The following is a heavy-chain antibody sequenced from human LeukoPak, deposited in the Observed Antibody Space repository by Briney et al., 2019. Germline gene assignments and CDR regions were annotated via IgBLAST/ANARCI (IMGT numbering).Heavy chain of an antibody. D-gene: IGHD6-13*01. V-gene: IGHV3-30*03. J-gene: IGHJ4*02. Sequence: GRSLRLSCAASGFTFSSYGMHWVRQAPGKGLEWVAVISYDGSNKYYADSVKGRFTISRDNSKNTLYLQMNSLRAEDTAVYYCARDREGIAAAGTNCFDYWGQGTLVTVSS. CDR1: GFTFSSYG. CDR3: ARDREGIAAAGTNCFDY. CDR2: ISYDGSNK.